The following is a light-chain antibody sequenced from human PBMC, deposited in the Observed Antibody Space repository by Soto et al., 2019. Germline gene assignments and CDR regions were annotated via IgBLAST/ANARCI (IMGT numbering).Light chain of an antibody. Sequence: EVVMTQSPATLSVSPGERVTLSCRASESVHRNLAWYQQKPGQGPSLLIYYASTRATGVPDRVTGSGSGTEFTLTISSLQSADFGVYHCEHYSNWPPTFGPGTRVEIK. CDR1: ESVHRN. CDR3: EHYSNWPPT. J-gene: IGKJ3*01. V-gene: IGKV3-15*01. CDR2: YAS.